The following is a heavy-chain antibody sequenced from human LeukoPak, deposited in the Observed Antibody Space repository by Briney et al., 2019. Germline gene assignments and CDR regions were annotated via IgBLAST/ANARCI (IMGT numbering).Heavy chain of an antibody. CDR2: ISSSGGTI. V-gene: IGHV3-11*01. Sequence: GGSLRLSCAASGFTFSDYYMSWIRQAPGKGLEWVSYISSSGGTIYYADSVKGRFTISRDNAKNSLYLQMNSLRAEDTAVYYCARLVGDIVVVPAAMLDYWGQGTLVTVSS. CDR3: ARLVGDIVVVPAAMLDY. CDR1: GFTFSDYY. J-gene: IGHJ4*02. D-gene: IGHD2-2*01.